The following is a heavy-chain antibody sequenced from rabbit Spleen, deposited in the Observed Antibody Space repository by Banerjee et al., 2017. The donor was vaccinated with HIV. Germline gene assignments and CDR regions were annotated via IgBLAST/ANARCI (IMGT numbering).Heavy chain of an antibody. CDR3: ARRYDANHYYGHFNL. J-gene: IGHJ4*01. V-gene: IGHV1S7*01. CDR1: GFDFSTYS. Sequence: QLVESGGGLVQPGGSLKLSCTASGFDFSTYSMSWVRQAPGKGLEWIGYIVPIFGVTYYANWVNGRFTISSHNAQNTLYLQLNSLTAADTATYFCARRYDANHYYGHFNLWGQGTLVTVS. D-gene: IGHD1-1*01. CDR2: IVPIFGVT.